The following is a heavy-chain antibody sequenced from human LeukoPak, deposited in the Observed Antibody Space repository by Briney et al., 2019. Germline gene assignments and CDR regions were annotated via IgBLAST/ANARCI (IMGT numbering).Heavy chain of an antibody. Sequence: PSETLSLTCTVSGGSISSYYWSWIRQPPGKGPEWIGYIYYSGSTNYNPSLKSRVTISVDTSKNQFSLKLSSVTAADTAVYYCAKHSGSYYGWFDPWGQGTLVTVSS. V-gene: IGHV4-59*01. D-gene: IGHD1-26*01. J-gene: IGHJ5*02. CDR2: IYYSGST. CDR1: GGSISSYY. CDR3: AKHSGSYYGWFDP.